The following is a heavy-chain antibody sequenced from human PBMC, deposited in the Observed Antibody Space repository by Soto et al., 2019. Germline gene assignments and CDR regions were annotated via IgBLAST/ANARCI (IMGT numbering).Heavy chain of an antibody. J-gene: IGHJ4*02. CDR3: TRKKNNYYDSSGYYLVFDY. D-gene: IGHD3-22*01. CDR1: GFTFGDYA. Sequence: PGGSLRLSCTASGFTFGDYAMSWFRQAPGKGLEGVGFIRSKADGGTTEYAASVKGRFTISRDDSKSIAYLQMNSLKTEDTAVSYCTRKKNNYYDSSGYYLVFDYWGQGT. V-gene: IGHV3-49*03. CDR2: IRSKADGGTT.